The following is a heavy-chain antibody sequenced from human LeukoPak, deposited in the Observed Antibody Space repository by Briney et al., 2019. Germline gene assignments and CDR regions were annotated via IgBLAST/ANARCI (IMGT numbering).Heavy chain of an antibody. J-gene: IGHJ4*02. CDR1: GFTFSSYW. CDR3: ASGDGYNLSDYFDY. D-gene: IGHD5-24*01. V-gene: IGHV3-74*01. Sequence: GGSLRLSCAASGFTFSSYWMHWVRHAPGKGLVWVSRINSDGSSTSYADSVKGRFTISRDNAKNTLYLQMNSLRAEDTAVYYCASGDGYNLSDYFDYWGQGTLVTVSS. CDR2: INSDGSST.